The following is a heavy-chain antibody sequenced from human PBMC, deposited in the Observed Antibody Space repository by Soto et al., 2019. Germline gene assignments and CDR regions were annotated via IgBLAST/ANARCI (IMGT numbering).Heavy chain of an antibody. J-gene: IGHJ5*02. V-gene: IGHV4-4*02. CDR2: VYHGGRT. CDR1: GDSISSRNW. D-gene: IGHD3-22*01. Sequence: SATLSLTCNVSGDSISSRNWWHWVRQPPGKGLEWIGEVYHGGRTKYNPSLESRVTILVDMSKNQFSLNLFSVTAADTAVYFCARLAPDSSGWYGLDTWGQGSPVT. CDR3: ARLAPDSSGWYGLDT.